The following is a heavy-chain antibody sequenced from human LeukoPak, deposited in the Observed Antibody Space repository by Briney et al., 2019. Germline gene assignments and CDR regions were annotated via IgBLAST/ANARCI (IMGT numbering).Heavy chain of an antibody. J-gene: IGHJ6*03. V-gene: IGHV1-46*01. CDR3: AREWAGSGSYSPYYYYMDV. Sequence: ASVKVSCKASGYTFTSYGISWVRQAPGQGLEWMGIINPSGGSTSYAQKFQGRVTMTRDTSTSTVYMELSSLRSEDTAVYYCAREWAGSGSYSPYYYYMDVWGKGTTVTISS. D-gene: IGHD3-10*01. CDR1: GYTFTSYG. CDR2: INPSGGST.